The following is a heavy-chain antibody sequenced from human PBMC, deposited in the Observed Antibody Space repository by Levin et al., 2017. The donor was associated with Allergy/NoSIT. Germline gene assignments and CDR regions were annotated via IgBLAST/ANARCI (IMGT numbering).Heavy chain of an antibody. CDR1: GFTFSSYA. V-gene: IGHV3-30-3*01. CDR3: ARAGIAAAGEDDAFDI. J-gene: IGHJ3*02. CDR2: ISYDGSNK. Sequence: GGSLRLSCAASGFTFSSYAMHWVRQAPGKGLEWVAVISYDGSNKYYADSVKGRFTISRDNSKNTLYLQMNSLRAEDTAVYYCARAGIAAAGEDDAFDIWGQGTMVTVSS. D-gene: IGHD6-13*01.